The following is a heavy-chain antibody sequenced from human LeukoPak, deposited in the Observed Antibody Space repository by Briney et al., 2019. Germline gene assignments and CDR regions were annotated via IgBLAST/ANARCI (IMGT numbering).Heavy chain of an antibody. J-gene: IGHJ4*02. V-gene: IGHV1-18*01. CDR3: ARAEVGSSWDYFDY. D-gene: IGHD6-13*01. CDR1: GYTFTSQG. CDR2: ISAHNGNT. Sequence: ASVKVSCKASGYTFTSQGISWVRQAPGQGLEWMGWISAHNGNTNYAQKVQGRVTMTTDTSTSTAYMELRSLRSDDTAVYYCARAEVGSSWDYFDYWGQGTLVTVSS.